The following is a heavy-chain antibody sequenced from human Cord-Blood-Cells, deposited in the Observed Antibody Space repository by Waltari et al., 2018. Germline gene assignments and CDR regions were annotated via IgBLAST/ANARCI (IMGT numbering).Heavy chain of an antibody. Sequence: QVQLQQWGAGLLKLSETLSLTRTVYGGSVRGYYWSWIRQPPGKGLEWIGELKHSGSTNYNPSLKSRVTISVDTSKNQFSLKLSSVTAADTAVYYCARRSRGNGLDYWGQGTLVTVSS. CDR3: ARRSRGNGLDY. CDR1: GGSVRGYY. V-gene: IGHV4-34*01. D-gene: IGHD1-1*01. J-gene: IGHJ4*02. CDR2: LKHSGST.